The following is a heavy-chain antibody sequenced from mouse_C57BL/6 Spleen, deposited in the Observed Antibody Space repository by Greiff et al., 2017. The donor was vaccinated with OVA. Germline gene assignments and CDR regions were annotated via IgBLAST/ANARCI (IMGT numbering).Heavy chain of an antibody. CDR3: ARVYGNYPWFAY. V-gene: IGHV1-52*01. J-gene: IGHJ3*01. CDR2: IDPSDSET. Sequence: QVQLQQPGAELVRPGSSVKLSCKASGYTFTSYWMHWVKQRPIQGLEWIGNIDPSDSETHYNQKFKDKATLTVDKSSSTAYMQLSSLTSEDSAVYDCARVYGNYPWFAYWGQGTLVTVSA. D-gene: IGHD2-1*01. CDR1: GYTFTSYW.